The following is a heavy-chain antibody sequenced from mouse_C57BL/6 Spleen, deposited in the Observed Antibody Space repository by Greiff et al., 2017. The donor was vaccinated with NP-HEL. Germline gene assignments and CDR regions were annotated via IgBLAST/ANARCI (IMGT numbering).Heavy chain of an antibody. CDR1: GYAFSSYW. Sequence: VKLQQSGAELVKPGASVKISCKASGYAFSSYWMNWVKQRPGKGLEWIGQIYPGDGDTNYNGKFKGKATLTADKSSSTAYMQLSSLTSEDSAVYFCARCSNSEAWFAYWGQGTLVTVSA. V-gene: IGHV1-80*01. CDR2: IYPGDGDT. CDR3: ARCSNSEAWFAY. D-gene: IGHD4-1*01. J-gene: IGHJ3*01.